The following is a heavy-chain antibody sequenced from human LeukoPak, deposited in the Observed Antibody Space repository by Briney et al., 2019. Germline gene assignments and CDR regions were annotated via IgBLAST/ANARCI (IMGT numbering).Heavy chain of an antibody. CDR2: IYDSGST. Sequence: SETLSLTCTVSGGYLGSHYWTWIRQPPGKGLEWIGYIYDSGSTYYHPSLKSRVTISVDTSKNQFSLRLSSATAADTAVYYCARGEITGAFDIWGQGTMVTVSS. CDR3: ARGEITGAFDI. V-gene: IGHV4-59*11. CDR1: GGYLGSHY. J-gene: IGHJ3*02. D-gene: IGHD2-8*02.